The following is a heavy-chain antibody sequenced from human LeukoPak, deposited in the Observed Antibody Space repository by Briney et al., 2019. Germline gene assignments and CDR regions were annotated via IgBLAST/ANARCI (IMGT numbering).Heavy chain of an antibody. CDR1: GYTFTGYY. CDR3: ARRGYYYDSSGYRNYYYYYMDV. V-gene: IGHV1-2*02. Sequence: GASVKVSCKASGYTFTGYYMHWVRQAPGQGLEWMGWINPNSGGTNYAQKFQGRVTMTRDTSISTAYMELSRLRSDDTAVYYCARRGYYYDSSGYRNYYYYYMDVWGKGTTVTVSS. J-gene: IGHJ6*03. D-gene: IGHD3-22*01. CDR2: INPNSGGT.